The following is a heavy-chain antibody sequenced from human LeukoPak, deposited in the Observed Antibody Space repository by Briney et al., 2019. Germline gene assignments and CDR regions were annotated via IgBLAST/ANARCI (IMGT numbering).Heavy chain of an antibody. CDR1: GFTFTSSA. D-gene: IGHD4-17*01. CDR2: IVVGSGNT. J-gene: IGHJ5*02. V-gene: IGHV1-58*02. Sequence: GTSVKVSCKASGFTFTSSAMQWVRQARGQRLEWIGWIVVGSGNTNYAQKFQERVTITRDMSTGTAYMELSSLRSEDTAVYYCARANYGDGGVWFDPWGQGTLVTVSS. CDR3: ARANYGDGGVWFDP.